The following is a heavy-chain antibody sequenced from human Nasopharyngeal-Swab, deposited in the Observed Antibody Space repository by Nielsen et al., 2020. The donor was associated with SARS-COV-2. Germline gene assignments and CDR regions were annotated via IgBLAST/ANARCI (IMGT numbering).Heavy chain of an antibody. CDR2: TYYRSKWYN. CDR3: ARDLLDIWFGKLSFLGWFDP. Sequence: WIRQSPSRGLEWLGRTYYRSKWYNDYAVSVKSRITINPDTSKNQFSLQLNSVTPEDTAVYYCARDLLDIWFGKLSFLGWFDPWGQGTLVTVSS. J-gene: IGHJ5*02. D-gene: IGHD3-10*01. V-gene: IGHV6-1*01.